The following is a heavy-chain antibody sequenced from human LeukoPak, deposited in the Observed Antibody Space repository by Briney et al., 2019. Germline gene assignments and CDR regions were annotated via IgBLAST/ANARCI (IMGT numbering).Heavy chain of an antibody. J-gene: IGHJ4*02. D-gene: IGHD6-13*01. CDR2: IYHSGST. CDR1: GGSISSSNW. CDR3: AREQGYIAAGLGY. V-gene: IGHV4-4*02. Sequence: SETLSLTCAVSGGSISSSNWWRWVRQPPGKGLEWIGEIYHSGSTNYNPSLKSRVTISVDKSKNQFSLKLSSVTAADTAVYYCAREQGYIAAGLGYWGQGTLVTVSS.